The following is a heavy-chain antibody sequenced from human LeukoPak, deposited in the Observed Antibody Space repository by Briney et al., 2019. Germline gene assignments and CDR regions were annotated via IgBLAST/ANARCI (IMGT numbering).Heavy chain of an antibody. J-gene: IGHJ4*02. CDR1: GGSFSGNY. Sequence: PSETLSLTCAVYGGSFSGNYWSWIRQPPGEGLEWIGEISHSGGTMYNPSLKSRVTISVDTSKNQFSLKLSSVTAADTAVYFCARHVVEDGSSHPRPGFDYWGQGTLVTVSS. V-gene: IGHV4-34*01. CDR3: ARHVVEDGSSHPRPGFDY. D-gene: IGHD6-6*01. CDR2: ISHSGGT.